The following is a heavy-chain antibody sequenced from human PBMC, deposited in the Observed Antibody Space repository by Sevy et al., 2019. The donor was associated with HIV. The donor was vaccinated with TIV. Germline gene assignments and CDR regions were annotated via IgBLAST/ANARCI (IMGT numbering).Heavy chain of an antibody. CDR3: ARLGGDAAMVDAFDI. V-gene: IGHV1-46*01. CDR2: INPSGGST. Sequence: ASVKVSCKASGYTFTSYYMHWVRQAPGQGLEWMGIINPSGGSTSYAQKFQGRVTMTRDTSTSTVYMELSSLRSEDTAVYYCARLGGDAAMVDAFDIWGHGTMVTVSS. D-gene: IGHD5-18*01. CDR1: GYTFTSYY. J-gene: IGHJ3*02.